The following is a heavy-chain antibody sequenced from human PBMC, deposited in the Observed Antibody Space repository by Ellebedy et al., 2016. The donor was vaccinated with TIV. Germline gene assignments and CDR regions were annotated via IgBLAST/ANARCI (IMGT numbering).Heavy chain of an antibody. Sequence: PGGSLRLSCAASGFTFSNYWIHWVRQAPGKGLVWLSRINRDGSSANYADSLTGRFSISRDNSKNTLYVQMNSLRAEDKAVYYCARGGRDQWLIYYWGQGTLVTVSS. V-gene: IGHV3-74*01. J-gene: IGHJ4*02. CDR3: ARGGRDQWLIYY. CDR2: INRDGSSA. CDR1: GFTFSNYW. D-gene: IGHD6-19*01.